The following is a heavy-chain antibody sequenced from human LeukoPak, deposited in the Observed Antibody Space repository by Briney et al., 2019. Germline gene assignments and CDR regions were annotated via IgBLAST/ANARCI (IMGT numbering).Heavy chain of an antibody. D-gene: IGHD3-10*01. CDR3: ARVCYYGSGSYYPSQASPPNSWFDP. V-gene: IGHV4-39*07. CDR2: IYYSGST. J-gene: IGHJ5*02. CDR1: GGSISSSSYY. Sequence: SETLSLTCTVSGGSISSSSYYWGWIRQPPGKGLEWIGSIYYSGSTYYNPSLKSRVAISVDTSKNQFSLKLSSVTAADTAVYYCARVCYYGSGSYYPSQASPPNSWFDPWGQGTLVTVSS.